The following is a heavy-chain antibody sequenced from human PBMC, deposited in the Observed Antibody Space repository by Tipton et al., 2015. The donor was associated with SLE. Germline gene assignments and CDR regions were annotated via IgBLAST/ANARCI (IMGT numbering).Heavy chain of an antibody. CDR3: ARDTHSGRSSDQ. CDR1: GFTVSSPY. V-gene: IGHV3-66*01. D-gene: IGHD1-26*01. Sequence: GSLRLSCAASGFTVSSPYMIWVRHAPGKGLEWISVIFSDGTTYYADSVKGRFIISRDNVKNMVYLQMNSLRAEDTAVYYCARDTHSGRSSDQWGQGTMVTVSS. CDR2: IFSDGTT. J-gene: IGHJ3*01.